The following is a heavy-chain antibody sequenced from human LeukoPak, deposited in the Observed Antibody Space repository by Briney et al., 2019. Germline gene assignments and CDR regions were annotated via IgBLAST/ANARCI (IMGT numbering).Heavy chain of an antibody. CDR1: GGSISSYY. V-gene: IGHV4-59*01. Sequence: SETLSLTCTVAGGSISSYYWSWIRQPPGKGLEWIGYISYSGSTNDYPSLKSRVTISVDTSKNQFSLKLSSVTAADKAVYYCARERTSGYSYYFDYWGQGTLVTVSS. J-gene: IGHJ4*02. D-gene: IGHD3-22*01. CDR2: ISYSGST. CDR3: ARERTSGYSYYFDY.